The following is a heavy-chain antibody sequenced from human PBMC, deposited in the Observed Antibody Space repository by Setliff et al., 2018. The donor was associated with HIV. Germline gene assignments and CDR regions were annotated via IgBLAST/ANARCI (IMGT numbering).Heavy chain of an antibody. Sequence: PSETLSLTCTVSGVSISDYYWSWIRQPPGKGLEWIGYIYFSGSTNYNPSLKSRVTMSLETSKSQFSLKLSSVTAADTAVYYCARDRVHNPSYNFWSGPTNYYYYMDVWGKGTTVTVSS. CDR1: GVSISDYY. CDR2: IYFSGST. CDR3: ARDRVHNPSYNFWSGPTNYYYYMDV. V-gene: IGHV4-59*13. J-gene: IGHJ6*03. D-gene: IGHD3-3*01.